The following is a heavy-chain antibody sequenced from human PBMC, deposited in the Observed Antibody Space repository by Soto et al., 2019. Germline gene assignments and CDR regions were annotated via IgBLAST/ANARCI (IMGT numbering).Heavy chain of an antibody. CDR2: IIPLFGTT. V-gene: IGHV1-69*18. CDR3: ARRLDDRADEGFDV. CDR1: GGTFSTYT. D-gene: IGHD3-16*01. J-gene: IGHJ3*01. Sequence: QVHLVQSGAEVRKPGYSVKVSCKTSGGTFSTYTIYWVRQVPGQGLEWMGRIIPLFGTTKYAQNFQDRVTITAEESTSTTYMELSSLRAEDTAVYYCARRLDDRADEGFDVWGEGTAVTVSA.